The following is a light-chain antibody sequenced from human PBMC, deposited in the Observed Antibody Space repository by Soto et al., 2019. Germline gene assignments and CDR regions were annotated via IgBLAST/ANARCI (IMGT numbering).Light chain of an antibody. CDR1: YTVGTN. CDR3: QQYGGSPRT. V-gene: IGKV3-20*01. Sequence: EIVLTQFPAALSVSPGERATLSWWASYTVGTNLAWYQQKPGQAPRLLIYGASTRATGIPARFSGSGSGTDFTLTISRLEPEEFAVYHCQQYGGSPRTVGQGTKVDIK. J-gene: IGKJ1*01. CDR2: GAS.